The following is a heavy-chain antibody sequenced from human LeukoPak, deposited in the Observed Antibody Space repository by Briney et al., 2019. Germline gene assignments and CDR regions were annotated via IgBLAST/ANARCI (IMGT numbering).Heavy chain of an antibody. J-gene: IGHJ5*02. CDR3: ARDVSAGGTNWFDL. Sequence: ASVKVSCKASGYTFTGYYMHWVRQAPGQGLEWMGWINPNSGGTNYAQKFQGRVTMTRDTSISTAYMEMSRLRSDDTAVYYCARDVSAGGTNWFDLWGQGTLVTVSS. CDR1: GYTFTGYY. V-gene: IGHV1-2*02. D-gene: IGHD3-16*01. CDR2: INPNSGGT.